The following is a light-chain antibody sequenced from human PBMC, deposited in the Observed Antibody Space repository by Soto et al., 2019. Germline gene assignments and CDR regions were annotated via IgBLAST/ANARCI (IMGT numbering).Light chain of an antibody. CDR3: QVWDSSSEGVV. J-gene: IGLJ2*01. CDR2: RDS. V-gene: IGLV3-9*01. CDR1: NIGSKN. Sequence: SYELTQPLSMSVALGQTARITCGGTNIGSKNVHWYQQKPRQAPVLVMYRDSNRPSGIPERFSGSNSGNTATLSISRTQAGDEADYYCQVWDSSSEGVVFGGGTKLTVL.